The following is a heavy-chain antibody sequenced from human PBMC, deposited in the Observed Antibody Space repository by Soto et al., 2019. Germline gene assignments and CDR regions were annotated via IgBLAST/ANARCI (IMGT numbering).Heavy chain of an antibody. V-gene: IGHV3-23*01. D-gene: IGHD4-17*01. CDR2: ISGSGGRT. Sequence: EVQLLESGGGLVQPGGSLRLSCAASGFTFSSYAMSWVRQAPRKGLEWVSGISGSGGRTYYADSVKGRFTISRDNSKNTLNLQMNSLRAEDTAVYYCARPTVTTDSYYYYGMDVWGQGTTVTVSS. CDR1: GFTFSSYA. CDR3: ARPTVTTDSYYYYGMDV. J-gene: IGHJ6*02.